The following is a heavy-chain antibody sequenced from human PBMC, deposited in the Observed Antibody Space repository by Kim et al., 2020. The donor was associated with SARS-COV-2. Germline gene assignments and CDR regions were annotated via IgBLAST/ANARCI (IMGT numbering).Heavy chain of an antibody. J-gene: IGHJ5*02. D-gene: IGHD3-10*01. V-gene: IGHV4-39*07. Sequence: YNPSLKSRVTISVDTSKNQFYLKLSSVTAADTAVYYCASRTIRGPNWFDPWGQGTLVTVSS. CDR3: ASRTIRGPNWFDP.